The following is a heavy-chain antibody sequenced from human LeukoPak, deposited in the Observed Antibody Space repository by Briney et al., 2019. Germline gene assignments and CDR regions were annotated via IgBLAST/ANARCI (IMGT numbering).Heavy chain of an antibody. Sequence: ASVKVSCKASGYTFTGYYMHWVRQAPGQGLEWMGWINPNSGGTNYAQKFQGRVTMTRDTCISTDYMELSRLRSDDTAVYYCARERSGSYSFDYWGQGTLVTVSS. CDR2: INPNSGGT. J-gene: IGHJ4*02. D-gene: IGHD1-26*01. CDR1: GYTFTGYY. V-gene: IGHV1-2*02. CDR3: ARERSGSYSFDY.